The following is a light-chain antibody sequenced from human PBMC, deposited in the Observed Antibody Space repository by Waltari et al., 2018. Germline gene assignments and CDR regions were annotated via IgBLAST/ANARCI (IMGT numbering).Light chain of an antibody. J-gene: IGKJ2*01. CDR3: HHYGGSLPNT. CDR2: AAS. V-gene: IGKV3-20*01. CDR1: QSVDNNY. Sequence: EIVLTQSPGSLSLSPGERATLSCRASQSVDNNYLAWYQKKPGQAPRLLIFAASSRATGIPDRFSGGGSGTDFTLTISRLEPEDFAVYYCHHYGGSLPNTFGQGTKLEIK.